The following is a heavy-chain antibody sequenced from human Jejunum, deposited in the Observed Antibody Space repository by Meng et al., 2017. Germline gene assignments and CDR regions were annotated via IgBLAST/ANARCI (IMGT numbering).Heavy chain of an antibody. CDR1: GFLFNTYG. D-gene: IGHD3-10*01. J-gene: IGHJ4*02. CDR3: ARGNYGAGTWYFDY. CDR2: IWHDGSNI. V-gene: IGHV3-33*01. Sequence: GESLKISCAASGFLFNTYGMHWLRQAPGKGLEWVAVIWHDGSNIEYADSVKGRFTISRDNSKNTLYLQMNSLRAEDTAVYYCARGNYGAGTWYFDYWGQGTLVTFAS.